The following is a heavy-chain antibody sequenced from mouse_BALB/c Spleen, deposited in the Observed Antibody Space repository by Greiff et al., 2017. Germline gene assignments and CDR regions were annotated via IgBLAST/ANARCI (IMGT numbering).Heavy chain of an antibody. CDR2: INPSNGGT. CDR3: TRSDGSSFAWFAY. Sequence: VKLMESGAELVKPGASVKLSCKASGYTFTSYYMYWVKQRPGQGLEWIGEINPSNGGTNFNEKFKSKATLTVDKSSSTAYMQLSSRTSEDSAVYYCTRSDGSSFAWFAYWGQGTLVTVAA. V-gene: IGHV1S81*02. J-gene: IGHJ3*01. CDR1: GYTFTSYY. D-gene: IGHD1-1*01.